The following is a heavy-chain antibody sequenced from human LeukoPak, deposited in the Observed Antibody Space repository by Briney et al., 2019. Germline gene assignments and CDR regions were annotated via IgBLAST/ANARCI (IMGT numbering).Heavy chain of an antibody. V-gene: IGHV3-20*04. Sequence: RPGRSLRLSRAASTFTFDEYGMSCVSQTAGNGLEWVSGINWDARSIGYAGSVKVRFTVSRDNAKTPLYLQTNSLRVENTAVYYCARCTTGRTFGSLREIKRSREIDYWGQGTLVTVSS. CDR1: TFTFDEYG. J-gene: IGHJ4*02. CDR3: ARCTTGRTFGSLREIKRSREIDY. CDR2: INWDARSI. D-gene: IGHD1-1*01.